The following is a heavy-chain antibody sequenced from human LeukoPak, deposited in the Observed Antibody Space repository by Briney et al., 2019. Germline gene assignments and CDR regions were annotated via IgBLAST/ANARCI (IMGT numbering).Heavy chain of an antibody. J-gene: IGHJ2*01. D-gene: IGHD1-26*01. Sequence: SETRSLTCTVSGGSVSSGSYYWSWIRQPPGNGLEWIGYIYYSGSTNYNPSLKSRVTISVDTSKNQFSLKLSSVTAADTAVYYCARHSDSGSYMLVHWYFDLWGRGTLVTVSS. CDR1: GGSVSSGSYY. V-gene: IGHV4-61*01. CDR2: IYYSGST. CDR3: ARHSDSGSYMLVHWYFDL.